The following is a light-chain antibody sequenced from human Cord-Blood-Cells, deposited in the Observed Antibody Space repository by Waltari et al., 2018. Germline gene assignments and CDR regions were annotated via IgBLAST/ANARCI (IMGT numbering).Light chain of an antibody. CDR2: GAS. CDR1: QSVIRSD. J-gene: IGKJ1*01. CDR3: QQYDSSPRT. Sequence: EIVVTQSPATLSLSPGERATLHCRASQSVIRSDLAWYQHKPGQAPRLLIYGASSRATGIPDRFSGSGSGTDFTLTISRLEPEDFAVYYCQQYDSSPRTFGQGTKVEIK. V-gene: IGKV3-20*01.